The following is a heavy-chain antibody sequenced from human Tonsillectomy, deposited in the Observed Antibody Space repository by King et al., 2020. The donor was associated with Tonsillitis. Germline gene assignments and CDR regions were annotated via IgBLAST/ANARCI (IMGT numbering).Heavy chain of an antibody. Sequence: MQLVQSGAEVKKPGASVKVSCKASGYTFTSYYMHWVRQAPGQGLEWMGIINPSGGSTSYAQKFQGRVTMTRDTSTSTVYMELSSLRSEDTAVYYCARVPAYYYDFWSGYPKDWGQGTLVTVSS. V-gene: IGHV1-46*03. CDR2: INPSGGST. CDR3: ARVPAYYYDFWSGYPKD. J-gene: IGHJ4*02. CDR1: GYTFTSYY. D-gene: IGHD3-3*01.